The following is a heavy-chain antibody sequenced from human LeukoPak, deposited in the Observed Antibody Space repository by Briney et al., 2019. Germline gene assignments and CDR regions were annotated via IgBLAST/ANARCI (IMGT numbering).Heavy chain of an antibody. V-gene: IGHV3-23*01. D-gene: IGHD3-10*01. CDR3: VRDSEGSFDY. CDR1: GFTFGTFD. CDR2: LACLDASCTE. J-gene: IGHJ4*02. Sequence: GGSLRLSCAASGFTFGTFDMSWVRQAPGKGLEWVSTLACLDASCTEYYSDSVKGRFSISRDKSKSTLSLQVNSLRVEDTAMYYCVRDSEGSFDYWGQGTLVTVS.